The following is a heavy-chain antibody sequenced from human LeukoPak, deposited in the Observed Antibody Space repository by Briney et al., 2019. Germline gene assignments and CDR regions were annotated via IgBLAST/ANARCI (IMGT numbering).Heavy chain of an antibody. CDR3: ARGSRYSSGWYDY. Sequence: GGSLRLSCAASGFTFSSYSMNWVRQAPGKGLELVSSISSSSSYIYYADSVKGRFTISRNNAKNSLYLQMNSLRAEDTAVYYCARGSRYSSGWYDYWGQGTLVTVSS. V-gene: IGHV3-21*01. CDR1: GFTFSSYS. D-gene: IGHD6-19*01. CDR2: ISSSSSYI. J-gene: IGHJ4*02.